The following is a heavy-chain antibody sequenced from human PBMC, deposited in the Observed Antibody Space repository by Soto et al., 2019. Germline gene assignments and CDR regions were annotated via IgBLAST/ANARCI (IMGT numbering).Heavy chain of an antibody. CDR2: IGASGSYI. J-gene: IGHJ4*02. CDR3: ARLADYYDSSDAEFDD. CDR1: GFSFSTKR. V-gene: IGHV3-21*01. Sequence: XGSLRVSCAASGFSFSTKRMHWVRQAPGKGLEWVSSIGASGSYIYDADSVKGRFTIFRDNAKNSLYLQMNNLRGEDTAVYYCARLADYYDSSDAEFDDWGQGTLVTVSS. D-gene: IGHD3-22*01.